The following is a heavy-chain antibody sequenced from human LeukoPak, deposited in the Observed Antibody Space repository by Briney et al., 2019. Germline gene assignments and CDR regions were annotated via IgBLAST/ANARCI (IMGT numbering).Heavy chain of an antibody. J-gene: IGHJ4*02. Sequence: GESLKISCKCSGFDFTAYGIAWVRQMPGQGLEWMGNIYPGGSNGRYSPSFQSQVTMSADKSITTVYLQWSSLKASDSAMYYCARHFHSAWFGFWGKGSLVTVSS. CDR2: IYPGGSNG. D-gene: IGHD5-18*01. CDR1: GFDFTAYG. V-gene: IGHV5-51*01. CDR3: ARHFHSAWFGF.